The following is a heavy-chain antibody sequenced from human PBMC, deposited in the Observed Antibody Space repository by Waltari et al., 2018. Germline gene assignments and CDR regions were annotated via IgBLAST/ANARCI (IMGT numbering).Heavy chain of an antibody. CDR1: GDSVPSNSAA. D-gene: IGHD4-4*01. V-gene: IGHV6-1*01. Sequence: QVQLQQSGPGLVKPSQTLSLTCAIPGDSVPSNSAAWHVTRQSPSRGLEWLGRTYYRSKWYNDYAVSVKSRITINPDTSKNQFSLQLNSVTPEDTAVYYCARGDTVNAFDIWGQGTMVTVSS. J-gene: IGHJ3*02. CDR2: TYYRSKWYN. CDR3: ARGDTVNAFDI.